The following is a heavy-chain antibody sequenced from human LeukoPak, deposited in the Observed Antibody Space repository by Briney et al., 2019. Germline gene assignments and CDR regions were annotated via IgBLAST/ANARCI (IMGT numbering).Heavy chain of an antibody. CDR1: GGSISSNNW. D-gene: IGHD6-19*01. CDR3: ARVRIAVDEVYFDY. V-gene: IGHV4-4*02. J-gene: IGHJ4*02. CDR2: IYHSGST. Sequence: SGTLSLTCAVSGGSISSNNWWSWVRPPPGKGLEWIGEIYHSGSTNYNPSLKSRVTISVDKSKNQFSLKLSSVTAADTAVYYCARVRIAVDEVYFDYWGQGTLVTVSS.